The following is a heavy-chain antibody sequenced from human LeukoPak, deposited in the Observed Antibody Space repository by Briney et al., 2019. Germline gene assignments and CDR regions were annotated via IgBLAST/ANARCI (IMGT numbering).Heavy chain of an antibody. CDR3: ARDGRDGYNYDYYYYYYMDV. V-gene: IGHV1-2*02. CDR1: GYTFTGYY. D-gene: IGHD5-24*01. J-gene: IGHJ6*03. CDR2: INPNSGGT. Sequence: ASVKVSCKASGYTFTGYYMHWVRQAPGQGLEWMGWINPNSGGTNYAQKFQGRVTMTRDTSISTAYMELSRLRSEDTAVYYCARDGRDGYNYDYYYYYYMDVWGKGTTVTVSS.